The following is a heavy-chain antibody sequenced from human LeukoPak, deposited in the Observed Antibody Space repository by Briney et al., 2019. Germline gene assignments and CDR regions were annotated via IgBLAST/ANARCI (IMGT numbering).Heavy chain of an antibody. V-gene: IGHV4-59*01. CDR2: IYYSGDT. D-gene: IGHD5-24*01. Sequence: SETLSLTCTVSGGSITNYYWSWIRQPPGKGLEWIGYIYYSGDTKYNPSLKSRITISVDTSKNQFSLKLSSVTAADTAVYYCARGGDGYNYFDYRGQGTLVTVSS. CDR3: ARGGDGYNYFDY. CDR1: GGSITNYY. J-gene: IGHJ4*02.